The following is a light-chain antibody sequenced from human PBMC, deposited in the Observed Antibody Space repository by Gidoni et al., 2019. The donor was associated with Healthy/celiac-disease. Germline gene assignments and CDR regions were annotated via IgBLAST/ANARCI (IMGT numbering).Light chain of an antibody. CDR1: QSISSY. V-gene: IGKV1-39*01. CDR2: AAS. CDR3: QQSYSTPRWT. Sequence: DIQMTQSASSLSASVGDRVTITCRASQSISSYLNWYQQKPGKAPQHLIYAASSLQSGVPSRFSGSGSGRDFTLTISSLQPEDYATYYCQQSYSTPRWTFGQXTKVEIK. J-gene: IGKJ1*01.